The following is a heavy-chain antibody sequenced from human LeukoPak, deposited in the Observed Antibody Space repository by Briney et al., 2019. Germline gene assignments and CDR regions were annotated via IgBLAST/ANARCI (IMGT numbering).Heavy chain of an antibody. Sequence: SETLSLTCTVSGYSISSGYYWGWIRQPPGKGLEWIGSIYHSGSTYYNPSLKSRVTISVDTSKNQFSLKLSSVTAADTAVYYCVRDGVGAKADYWGQGTLVTVSP. CDR1: GYSISSGYY. V-gene: IGHV4-38-2*02. D-gene: IGHD1-26*01. J-gene: IGHJ4*02. CDR3: VRDGVGAKADY. CDR2: IYHSGST.